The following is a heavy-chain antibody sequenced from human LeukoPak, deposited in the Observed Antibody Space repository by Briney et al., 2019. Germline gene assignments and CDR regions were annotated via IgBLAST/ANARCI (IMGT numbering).Heavy chain of an antibody. Sequence: ASVKVSCKASGYTFTSYGISWVRQAPGQGLEWMGWISAYNGNTNYAQKLQGRVTMTTDTSTSTAYMELRSLRSDDTAVYYCARESPQEWLLYYMDVWGKGTTVTVSS. CDR2: ISAYNGNT. CDR3: ARESPQEWLLYYMDV. J-gene: IGHJ6*03. CDR1: GYTFTSYG. D-gene: IGHD3-3*01. V-gene: IGHV1-18*01.